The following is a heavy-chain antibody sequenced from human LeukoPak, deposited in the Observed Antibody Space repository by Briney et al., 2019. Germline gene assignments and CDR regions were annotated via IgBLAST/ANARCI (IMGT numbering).Heavy chain of an antibody. CDR3: ARGLRGFLETPSDY. J-gene: IGHJ4*02. D-gene: IGHD3-3*01. CDR1: GFTFGSYW. CDR2: IEEDGSEK. V-gene: IGHV3-7*03. Sequence: PGGSLRLSCAASGFTFGSYWMNWVRKAQGKGLEWVPNIEEDGSEKYYVDSVKGRFTISRDNAKNSLYLQMNSLRVEDTAVYYCARGLRGFLETPSDYWGQGILVTVSS.